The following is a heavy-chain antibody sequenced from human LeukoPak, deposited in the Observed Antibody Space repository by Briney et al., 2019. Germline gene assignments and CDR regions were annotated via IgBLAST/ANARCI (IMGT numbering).Heavy chain of an antibody. V-gene: IGHV4-39*07. J-gene: IGHJ3*02. CDR1: GGSISSSSYY. D-gene: IGHD1-26*01. Sequence: SETLSLTCTVSGGSISSSSYYWGWIRQPPGKGLEWIGNIYYSGSTYYNPSLKSRVTISLDTSKNQFSLKLSSVTAADTAVYYCARDDPGIVGARGDAFDIWGQGTMVTVSS. CDR2: IYYSGST. CDR3: ARDDPGIVGARGDAFDI.